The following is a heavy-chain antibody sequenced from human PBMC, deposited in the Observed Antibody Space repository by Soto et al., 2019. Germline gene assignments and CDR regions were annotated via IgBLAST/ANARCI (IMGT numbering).Heavy chain of an antibody. V-gene: IGHV1-18*01. J-gene: IGHJ6*02. Sequence: GASVKVSCKASGYTFTSYGISWVRQAPGQGLEWMGWISAYNGNTNYAPKLQGRVTMTTDTSTSTAYMELRSLRSDDTAVYYCARDRPYYYDSSGSGMRRLYYYYYGMDVWGQGTTVTVSS. CDR2: ISAYNGNT. CDR3: ARDRPYYYDSSGSGMRRLYYYYYGMDV. D-gene: IGHD3-22*01. CDR1: GYTFTSYG.